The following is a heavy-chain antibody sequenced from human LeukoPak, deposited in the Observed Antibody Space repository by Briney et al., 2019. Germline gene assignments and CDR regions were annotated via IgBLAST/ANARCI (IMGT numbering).Heavy chain of an antibody. V-gene: IGHV1-2*04. CDR2: INPNSGGT. CDR3: ARGGPYYDSSRANDLNY. Sequence: GASVKVSCKASGYTFTDYYMHWVRQAPGQGLEWMGGINPNSGGTHYPQKFQGWVTMTRDTSISTAYMEMSRLTSDDTAVFYCARGGPYYDSSRANDLNYWGQGTLVTVSS. D-gene: IGHD3-22*01. CDR1: GYTFTDYY. J-gene: IGHJ4*02.